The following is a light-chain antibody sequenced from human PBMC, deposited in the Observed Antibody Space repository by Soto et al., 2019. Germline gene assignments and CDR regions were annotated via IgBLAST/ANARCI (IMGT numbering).Light chain of an antibody. J-gene: IGKJ5*01. CDR1: QSVSNNY. CDR3: QQRSQWPPMT. Sequence: EIVLTQSPGTLSLSPGERATLSCRASQSVSNNYLAWYQQKPGQAHRLLIYGASNRATGIPDRFSGSGSGTDFSLTISSLEPEDVAVYYCQQRSQWPPMTFGQGTRLENK. CDR2: GAS. V-gene: IGKV3D-20*02.